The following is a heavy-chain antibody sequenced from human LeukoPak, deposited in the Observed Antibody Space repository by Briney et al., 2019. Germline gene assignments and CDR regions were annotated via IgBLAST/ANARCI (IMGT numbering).Heavy chain of an antibody. Sequence: GASVTVSCKASGYTFTGYYMHWVRQAPGQGLEWMGWINPNSGGTNYAQKFQGRVTMTRDTSISTAYMELSRLRSDDTAVYYCARDRIAAASGVYYYYYMDVWGKGTTVTVSS. CDR1: GYTFTGYY. CDR3: ARDRIAAASGVYYYYYMDV. J-gene: IGHJ6*03. D-gene: IGHD6-6*01. CDR2: INPNSGGT. V-gene: IGHV1-2*02.